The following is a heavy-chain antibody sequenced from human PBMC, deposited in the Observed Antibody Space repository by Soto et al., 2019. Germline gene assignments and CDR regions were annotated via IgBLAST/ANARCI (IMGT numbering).Heavy chain of an antibody. V-gene: IGHV1-2*04. D-gene: IGHD3-22*01. CDR3: ARESPTYYYDSSGPDAFDI. CDR2: INPNSGGT. CDR1: GYTFTRYY. Sequence: GASVKVSCKASGYTFTRYYMHWVRQAPGQGLEWVGWINPNSGGTNYAQKIKGWVTMTRDTSISTAYMELSRLRSDDTAVYYCARESPTYYYDSSGPDAFDIWRQGTMVTVSS. J-gene: IGHJ3*02.